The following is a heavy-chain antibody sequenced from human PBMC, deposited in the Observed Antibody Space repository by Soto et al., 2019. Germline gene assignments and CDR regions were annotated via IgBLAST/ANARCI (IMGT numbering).Heavy chain of an antibody. V-gene: IGHV3-23*01. Sequence: GGSLRLSCAASGFTFSSYAMSWVRQAPGKGLEWVSAISGSGGSTYYADSVKGRFTISRDNSKNTRYLQMNSLRAEDTAVYYCAKVPPGLIPIMIVVVSPNYYFDYWGQGTLVTVSS. J-gene: IGHJ4*02. CDR1: GFTFSSYA. CDR2: ISGSGGST. CDR3: AKVPPGLIPIMIVVVSPNYYFDY. D-gene: IGHD3-22*01.